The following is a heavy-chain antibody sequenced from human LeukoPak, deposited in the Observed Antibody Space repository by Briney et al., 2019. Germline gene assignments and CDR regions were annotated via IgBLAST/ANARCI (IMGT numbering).Heavy chain of an antibody. D-gene: IGHD3-10*01. CDR3: ARLGSGSYYNDPDFDY. CDR2: INPNSGGT. Sequence: GASVKVSCKASGYTFTGYYMHWVRQAPGQGLEWMGWINPNSGGTNYAQKFQGRVTMTRDTSISTAYMELSRLRSDDTAVCYCARLGSGSYYNDPDFDYWGQGTLVTVSS. V-gene: IGHV1-2*02. CDR1: GYTFTGYY. J-gene: IGHJ4*02.